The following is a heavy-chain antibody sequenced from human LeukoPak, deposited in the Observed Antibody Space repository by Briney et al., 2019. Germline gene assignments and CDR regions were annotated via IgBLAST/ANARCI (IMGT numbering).Heavy chain of an antibody. CDR1: GGSISSYY. D-gene: IGHD2-21*02. J-gene: IGHJ5*02. CDR3: ARLQVHCGGDCYTRWFDP. V-gene: IGHV4-59*08. CDR2: IYYSGST. Sequence: SETLSLTCTVSGGSISSYYWSWIRQPPGKGLEWIGYIYYSGSTKYNPSLKSRVTISLDRSKNQFSLKLRSVTAADTAVYYCARLQVHCGGDCYTRWFDPWGQGTLSPSPQ.